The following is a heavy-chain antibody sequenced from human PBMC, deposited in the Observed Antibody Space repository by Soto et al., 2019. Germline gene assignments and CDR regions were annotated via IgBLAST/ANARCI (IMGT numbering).Heavy chain of an antibody. CDR3: ERGLILVSYSSGLDY. D-gene: IGHD6-19*01. Sequence: ASVKVSCTASGSPFSSYAISWVRQAPGPGLEWMGGIIPNFGTANYAKKFPGRVTITADESTSTAYMELSSLRSEDTAVYYCERGLILVSYSSGLDYWGQGTLVTVSS. V-gene: IGHV1-69*13. J-gene: IGHJ4*02. CDR1: GSPFSSYA. CDR2: IIPNFGTA.